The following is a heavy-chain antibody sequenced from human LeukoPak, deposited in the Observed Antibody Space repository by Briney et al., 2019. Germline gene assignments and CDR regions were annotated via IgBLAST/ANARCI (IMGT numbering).Heavy chain of an antibody. CDR3: ATGRYCSGGSCYLDY. Sequence: ASVKISCKVSGYTSTDYYMHWVQQAPGKGLEWMGLVDPEDGETIYAEKFQGRVTITADTSTDTAYMELSSLRSEDTAVYYCATGRYCSGGSCYLDYWGQGTLVTVSS. CDR1: GYTSTDYY. J-gene: IGHJ4*02. D-gene: IGHD2-15*01. V-gene: IGHV1-69-2*01. CDR2: VDPEDGET.